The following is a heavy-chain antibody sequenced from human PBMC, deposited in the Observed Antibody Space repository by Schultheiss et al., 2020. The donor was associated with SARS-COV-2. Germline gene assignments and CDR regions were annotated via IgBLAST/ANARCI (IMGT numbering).Heavy chain of an antibody. CDR3: VRDLAAAGTGWFDP. Sequence: ASVKVSCKASGYTFTGYYMHWVRQAPGQGLEWMGWINPNSGGTNYAQKFQGRVTMTRDTSISTAYMELRSLRSDDTAVYYCVRDLAAAGTGWFDPWGQGSLVTVSS. CDR2: INPNSGGT. CDR1: GYTFTGYY. J-gene: IGHJ5*02. V-gene: IGHV1-2*02. D-gene: IGHD6-13*01.